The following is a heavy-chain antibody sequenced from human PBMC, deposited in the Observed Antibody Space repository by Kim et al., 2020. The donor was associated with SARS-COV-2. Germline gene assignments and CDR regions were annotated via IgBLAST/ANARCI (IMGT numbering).Heavy chain of an antibody. D-gene: IGHD4-17*01. J-gene: IGHJ5*02. Sequence: GGSLRLSCAASGFTFSSYAMHWVRQAPGKGLEWVAVIWYDGSNKYYADSVKGRFTISRDNSKNTLYLQMNSLRAEDTAVYYCAKGHDYGDYEWFDPWGQGTLVTVSS. CDR2: IWYDGSNK. CDR3: AKGHDYGDYEWFDP. V-gene: IGHV3-33*06. CDR1: GFTFSSYA.